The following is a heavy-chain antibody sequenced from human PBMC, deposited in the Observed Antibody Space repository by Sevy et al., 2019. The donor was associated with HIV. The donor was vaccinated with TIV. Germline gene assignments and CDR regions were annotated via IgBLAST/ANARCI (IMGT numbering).Heavy chain of an antibody. D-gene: IGHD1-26*01. Sequence: GGSLRLSCIGSGFSFSYYGIHWVRQSPGKGLDWVAFISHDGINEYYADSVKGRFTISRDNSKNTVYLEMNSLGNEDTAIYFCANAYSGSYSHSYLYALDVWGQGTTVTVSS. CDR2: ISHDGINE. J-gene: IGHJ6*02. V-gene: IGHV3-30*18. CDR3: ANAYSGSYSHSYLYALDV. CDR1: GFSFSYYG.